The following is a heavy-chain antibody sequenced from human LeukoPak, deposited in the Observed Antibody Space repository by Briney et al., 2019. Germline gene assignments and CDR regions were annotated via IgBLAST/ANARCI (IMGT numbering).Heavy chain of an antibody. CDR2: IYHSGST. J-gene: IGHJ3*01. CDR1: GGSISSSSYY. V-gene: IGHV4-39*07. Sequence: SETLSLTCTVSGGSISSSSYYWGWIRQPPGKGLEWIGSIYHSGSTYYNPSLESRVTISVDTSKNQFSLKLASMTAADTAVYYCARRPSHDDYVAFDVWGQGTMVTVSS. D-gene: IGHD4-17*01. CDR3: ARRPSHDDYVAFDV.